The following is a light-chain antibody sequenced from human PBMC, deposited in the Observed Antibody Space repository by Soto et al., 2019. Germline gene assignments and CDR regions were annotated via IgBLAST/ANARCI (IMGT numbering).Light chain of an antibody. J-gene: IGKJ1*01. V-gene: IGKV1-6*01. CDR2: AAS. Sequence: AIQMTQSPSSLSASLGDRVTITCRASQGIRNDLGWYQQTPGKAPKLLIYAASSLQSGVPSRFRGRGSGTDFTLTISSLQPEDFETYYCLQDYDYPRTFGQGTKVDIK. CDR3: LQDYDYPRT. CDR1: QGIRND.